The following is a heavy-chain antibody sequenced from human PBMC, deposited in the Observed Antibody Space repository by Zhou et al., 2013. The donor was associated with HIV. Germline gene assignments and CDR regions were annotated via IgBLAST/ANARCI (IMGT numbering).Heavy chain of an antibody. CDR1: GYTFINHG. V-gene: IGHV1-18*04. D-gene: IGHD3-10*01. CDR3: ARGAYGSGSFYGRY. Sequence: QVQLVQSGAEVRRPGASVKVSCKASGYTFINHGITWVRQVPGQGLEWMGWITAYNANTNYGQNLQGRVTMTTDTSTNTVYMELTNLTFNDTAVYYCARGAYGSGSFYGRYWGQGTLVTVAS. J-gene: IGHJ4*02. CDR2: ITAYNANT.